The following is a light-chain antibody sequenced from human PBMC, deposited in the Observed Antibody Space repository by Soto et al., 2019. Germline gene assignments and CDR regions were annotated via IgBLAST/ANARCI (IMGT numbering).Light chain of an antibody. J-gene: IGKJ3*01. CDR3: QQYGSSPFF. CDR1: QSFSSSY. Sequence: EIVLTQSPGTLSLSPGERATLSCRASQSFSSSYLAWYQQKPGQAPRLLIYGASSRATGIPDRFSGSGSGTDFTLTISRLEPEDFAVYYCQQYGSSPFFFGPGTKVDIK. V-gene: IGKV3-20*01. CDR2: GAS.